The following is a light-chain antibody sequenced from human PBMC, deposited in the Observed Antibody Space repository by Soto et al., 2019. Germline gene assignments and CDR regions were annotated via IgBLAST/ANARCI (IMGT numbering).Light chain of an antibody. V-gene: IGKV1-5*03. J-gene: IGKJ1*01. CDR2: KAS. CDR1: QSISSW. CDR3: QQYNSYWT. Sequence: IQMTQSPSSLSASVGDRVTITCRASQSISSWSAWYQQKPGKAPTILIYKASSLESGVPSRFSGSGSGTEFTLTISSLQPDDFATYYCQQYNSYWTFGQGTKV.